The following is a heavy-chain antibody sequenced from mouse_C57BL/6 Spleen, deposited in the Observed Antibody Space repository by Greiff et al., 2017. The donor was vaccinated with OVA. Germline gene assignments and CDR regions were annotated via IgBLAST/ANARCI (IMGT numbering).Heavy chain of an antibody. J-gene: IGHJ1*03. CDR3: AKSYCNCYFDV. Sequence: QVQLQQSGAELVKPGASVKMSCKASGYTFTSYWINWVKQRPGQGLEWIGDIYPGSGSTNYNEKFKGKATLTVDTSSSTADMQLSSLTSEDSAVYYCAKSYCNCYFDVWGTGTTLTVSS. CDR1: GYTFTSYW. V-gene: IGHV1-55*01. CDR2: IYPGSGST. D-gene: IGHD2-10*01.